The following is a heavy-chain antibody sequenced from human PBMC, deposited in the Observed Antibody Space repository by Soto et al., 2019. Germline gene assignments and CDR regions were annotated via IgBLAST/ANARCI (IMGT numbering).Heavy chain of an antibody. Sequence: EVQLLESGGGLVQPGGSLRLSCAASGFTFTSYAMSWVRQAPGKGLEWVSAISGSGGSTYYADSVKGRFTISRDNSKNTLYLQMNTLRAEDTAVYYCAKDRMPIWVSYFDYWGQGTLVTVSS. CDR3: AKDRMPIWVSYFDY. CDR2: ISGSGGST. V-gene: IGHV3-23*01. D-gene: IGHD2-2*01. J-gene: IGHJ4*02. CDR1: GFTFTSYA.